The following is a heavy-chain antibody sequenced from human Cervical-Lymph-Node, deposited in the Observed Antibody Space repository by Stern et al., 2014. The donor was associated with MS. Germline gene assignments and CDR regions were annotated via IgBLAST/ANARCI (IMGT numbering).Heavy chain of an antibody. J-gene: IGHJ5*02. V-gene: IGHV1-69*01. CDR2: TVPIYERS. D-gene: IGHD4-23*01. Sequence: QVQLVQSGAEVKKPGSSVKVSCKVSGATFSTNGISWVRQGPGHGLEWMGATVPIYERSIYAQRFRGRVTITADESTSTSYMELTSLRSDDTGVYYCAREHHGGNFAAWGQGTLVTVSS. CDR1: GATFSTNG. CDR3: AREHHGGNFAA.